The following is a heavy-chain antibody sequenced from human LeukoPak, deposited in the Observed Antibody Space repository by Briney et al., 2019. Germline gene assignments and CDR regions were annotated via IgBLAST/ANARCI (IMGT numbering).Heavy chain of an antibody. V-gene: IGHV4-31*03. J-gene: IGHJ4*02. CDR1: GVSISSGGYY. CDR3: ATLYGSGIDY. D-gene: IGHD3-10*01. CDR2: IYYSGST. Sequence: PSETLSLTCTVSGVSISSGGYYWSWIRQHPGKGLEWIGYIYYSGSTYYNPSLKSRVTISVDTSKNQFSLKLSSVTAADTAVYYCATLYGSGIDYWGQGTLVTVSS.